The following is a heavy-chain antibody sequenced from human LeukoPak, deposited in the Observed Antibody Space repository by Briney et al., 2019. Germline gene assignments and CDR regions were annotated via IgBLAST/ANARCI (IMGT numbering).Heavy chain of an antibody. V-gene: IGHV4-31*03. Sequence: SETLSLTCTVSGGSISSGGYYWSWIRQHPGKGLEWIEYIYYSGSTYYNPSLTSRVTISVDTSKNQFSLKLSSVTAADTAVYYCARVGPGGVGYWGQGTLVTVSS. CDR3: ARVGPGGVGY. CDR1: GGSISSGGYY. CDR2: IYYSGST. D-gene: IGHD2-15*01. J-gene: IGHJ4*02.